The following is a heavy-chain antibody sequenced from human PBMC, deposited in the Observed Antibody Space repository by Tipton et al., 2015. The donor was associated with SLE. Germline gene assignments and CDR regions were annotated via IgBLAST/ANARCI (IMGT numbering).Heavy chain of an antibody. Sequence: TLSLTCTVSGASISRHYWSWIRQPPGKGLEWIGYVDYIGSTNYNPSLKSRVTISVDTSKNQFSLNLSSVTAADTALYYCATIDPDTESGVIPGDYWGQGILVTVSS. V-gene: IGHV4-59*11. CDR1: GASISRHY. CDR2: VDYIGST. J-gene: IGHJ4*02. D-gene: IGHD2-15*01. CDR3: ATIDPDTESGVIPGDY.